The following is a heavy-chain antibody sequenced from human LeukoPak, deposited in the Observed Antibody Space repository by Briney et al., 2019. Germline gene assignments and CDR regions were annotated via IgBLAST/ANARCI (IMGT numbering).Heavy chain of an antibody. CDR2: INPSGDST. CDR1: GYTFTSNH. Sequence: ASVKISCKASGYTFTSNHIHCVRQAPGQGLEWMGVINPSGDSTSYAQKFQGRVTMTRDTSTSTVYMELSSLRSEDTAIYYCAKLAASETGEGSWGQGTLVTVSS. CDR3: AKLAASETGEGS. V-gene: IGHV1-46*01. J-gene: IGHJ5*02. D-gene: IGHD6-13*01.